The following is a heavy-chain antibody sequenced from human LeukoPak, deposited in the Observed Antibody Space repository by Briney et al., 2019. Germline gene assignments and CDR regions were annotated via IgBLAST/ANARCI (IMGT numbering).Heavy chain of an antibody. J-gene: IGHJ4*02. V-gene: IGHV4-59*01. CDR1: GGSISSYY. CDR2: IYYSGST. D-gene: IGHD6-13*01. CDR3: ARESGSSSWYFDY. Sequence: PSETLSLTCTVSGGSISSYYWSWIRQPPGKGLEWIGYIYYSGSTNYNPSLKSRVTISVDTSKNQFSLKLSSVTAADTAVYYCARESGSSSWYFDYWGQGTLVTVSS.